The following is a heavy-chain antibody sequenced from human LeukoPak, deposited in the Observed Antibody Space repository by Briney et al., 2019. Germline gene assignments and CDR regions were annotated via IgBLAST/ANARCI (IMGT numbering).Heavy chain of an antibody. CDR3: AAQSYCGGDCYFY. D-gene: IGHD2-21*01. Sequence: GGSLRLSCAASGFTFSSYAMSWVRQAPGKGLEWVSAISGSGGGTYYADSVKGRFTISRDNSKNTLYLQMNSLRAEDTAVYYCAAQSYCGGDCYFYWGQGTLVTVSS. J-gene: IGHJ4*02. CDR1: GFTFSSYA. V-gene: IGHV3-23*01. CDR2: ISGSGGGT.